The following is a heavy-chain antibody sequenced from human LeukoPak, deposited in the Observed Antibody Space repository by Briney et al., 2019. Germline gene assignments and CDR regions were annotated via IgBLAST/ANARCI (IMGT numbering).Heavy chain of an antibody. J-gene: IGHJ4*02. CDR1: GGTLATYA. CDR2: IIPIFGTA. D-gene: IGHD4-17*01. Sequence: SVKVSCKASGGTLATYAISWGRRAPGHGLEWMGGIIPIFGTANYAQKFQGRVTITTDESTSTAYMELSSLRSEDTAVYYCARAAVTTALTYYFDYWGQGTLVTVSS. CDR3: ARAAVTTALTYYFDY. V-gene: IGHV1-69*05.